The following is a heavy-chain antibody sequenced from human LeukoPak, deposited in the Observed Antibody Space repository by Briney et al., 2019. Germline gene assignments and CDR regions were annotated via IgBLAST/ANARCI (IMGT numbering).Heavy chain of an antibody. V-gene: IGHV3-21*01. CDR3: AREIVGATNWFDP. CDR2: ISSSSSYI. CDR1: GFTFSSYS. Sequence: PGGSLRLSCAASGFTFSSYSMNWVRQAPGKGLEWVSSISSSSSYIYYADSVKGRFTISRDNAKNSLYLQMNSLRAEDTAVYYCAREIVGATNWFDPWGQGTLVTVSS. J-gene: IGHJ5*02. D-gene: IGHD1-26*01.